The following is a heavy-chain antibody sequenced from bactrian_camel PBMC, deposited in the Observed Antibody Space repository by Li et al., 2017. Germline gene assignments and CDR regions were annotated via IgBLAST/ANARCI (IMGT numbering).Heavy chain of an antibody. D-gene: IGHD1*01. J-gene: IGHJ4*01. V-gene: IGHV3S55*01. Sequence: HVQLVESGGGSVRAGTSLTLTCVTSGYTTDVYCWGWFRQAPGKEREWVAFIDTGGATDYAYSAAGRFTISRDNANNALYLQMNSLKPEDTVVYYCVPVALEERDGLVSCARWSQGTQVTVS. CDR2: IDTGGAT. CDR1: GYTTDVYC.